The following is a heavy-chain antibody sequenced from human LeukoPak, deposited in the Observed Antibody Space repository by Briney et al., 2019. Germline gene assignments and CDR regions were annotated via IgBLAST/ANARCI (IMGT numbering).Heavy chain of an antibody. V-gene: IGHV4-38-2*02. CDR3: ARDLRYFSL. D-gene: IGHD3-9*01. CDR1: GYSISTGYY. Sequence: SETLSLTCTVSGYSISTGYYWDWIRQPPGEGLEWIGSIYYSGSTYYNPSLKGRVTISRDTSKNQFSLKLSSVTAAGTAVYYCARDLRYFSLWGQGTLVTVSS. CDR2: IYYSGST. J-gene: IGHJ4*02.